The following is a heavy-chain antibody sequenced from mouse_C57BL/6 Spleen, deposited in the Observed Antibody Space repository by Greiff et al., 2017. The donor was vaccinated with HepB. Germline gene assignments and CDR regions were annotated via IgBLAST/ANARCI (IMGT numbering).Heavy chain of an antibody. CDR3: ARGNYGSSGYAMDY. J-gene: IGHJ4*01. CDR2: INPNNGGT. CDR1: GYTFTDYY. Sequence: VQLQQSGPELVKPGASVKISCKASGYTFTDYYMNWVKQSHGKSLEWIGDINPNNGGTSYNQKFKGKATLTVDKSSSTAYMELRSLTSEDSAVYYCARGNYGSSGYAMDYWGQGTSVTVSS. D-gene: IGHD1-1*01. V-gene: IGHV1-26*01.